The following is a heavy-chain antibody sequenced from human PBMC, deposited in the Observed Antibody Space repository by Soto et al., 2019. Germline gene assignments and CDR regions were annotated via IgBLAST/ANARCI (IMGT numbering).Heavy chain of an antibody. D-gene: IGHD3-3*01. CDR1: GGSISSSNW. V-gene: IGHV4-4*02. CDR2: IYHSGST. Sequence: PSETLSLTCAVSGGSISSSNWWSWVRQPPGKGLEWIGEIYHSGSTNYNPSLKSRVTISVDKSKNQFSLKLSSVTAADTAVYYCERVYFWSGRPYYFDYWGQGTLVTVSS. J-gene: IGHJ4*02. CDR3: ERVYFWSGRPYYFDY.